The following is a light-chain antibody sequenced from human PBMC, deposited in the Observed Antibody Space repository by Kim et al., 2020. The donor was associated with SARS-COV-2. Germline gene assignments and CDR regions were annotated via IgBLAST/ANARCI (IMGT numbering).Light chain of an antibody. J-gene: IGLJ6*01. V-gene: IGLV3-25*03. Sequence: SYELTQPPSVSVSPGQTARITCSGDALPKQYVYWYQQKPGQAPVLVIYKDSERSSGIPERFSGSTSGTTVTLTISGVQAEDEADYYCQSTDSSGSYRVFG. CDR1: ALPKQY. CDR2: KDS. CDR3: QSTDSSGSYRV.